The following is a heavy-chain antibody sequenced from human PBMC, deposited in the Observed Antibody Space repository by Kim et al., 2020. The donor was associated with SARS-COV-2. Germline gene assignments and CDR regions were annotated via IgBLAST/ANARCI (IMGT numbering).Heavy chain of an antibody. CDR2: INWNGGAT. CDR1: GFDFGNLG. CDR3: ARLPHSSGSRSYLWDY. V-gene: IGHV3-20*04. Sequence: GGSLRLSCVSSGFDFGNLGMSWVRQVPGKGLQWVSHINWNGGATSYADSLRGRFTISRDNAKNSLFLQMNSLRTEDTAFYYCARLPHSSGSRSYLWDY. J-gene: IGHJ4*01. D-gene: IGHD3-10*01.